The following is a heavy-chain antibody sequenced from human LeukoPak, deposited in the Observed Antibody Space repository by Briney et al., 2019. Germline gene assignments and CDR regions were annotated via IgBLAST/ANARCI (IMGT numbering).Heavy chain of an antibody. CDR3: ARRLGYCSSTSCSSFDY. CDR2: VSAYNGNT. D-gene: IGHD2-2*01. J-gene: IGHJ4*02. CDR1: GYTFTSYG. V-gene: IGHV1-18*01. Sequence: ASVTVSCTASGYTFTSYGISWVRQAPGQGLEWMGWVSAYNGNTNYAQKLQGRVTMTTDTSTSTAYMELRSLRSDDTAVYYCARRLGYCSSTSCSSFDYWGQGTLVTVSS.